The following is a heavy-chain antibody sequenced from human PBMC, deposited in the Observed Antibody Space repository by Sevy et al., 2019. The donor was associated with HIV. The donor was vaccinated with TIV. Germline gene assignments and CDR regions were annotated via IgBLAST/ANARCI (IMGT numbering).Heavy chain of an antibody. Sequence: ASVKVSCKASGYTFTSYAMHWVRQAPGQRLEWMGWINAGNGNTKYSQKFQGRVTITRDTSARTAYMELSSLRSEDTAVYYCARETRDIVVVPAARNYGMDVWGQGTTVTVSS. V-gene: IGHV1-3*01. CDR1: GYTFTSYA. CDR2: INAGNGNT. D-gene: IGHD2-2*01. J-gene: IGHJ6*02. CDR3: ARETRDIVVVPAARNYGMDV.